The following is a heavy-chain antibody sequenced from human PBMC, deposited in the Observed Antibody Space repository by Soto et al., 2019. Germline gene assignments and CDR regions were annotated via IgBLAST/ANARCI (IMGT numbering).Heavy chain of an antibody. CDR1: GGSLSSYY. CDR3: ARYYKSMAQFDY. V-gene: IGHV4-59*01. D-gene: IGHD3-10*01. CDR2: IYYSGST. Sequence: SETLSLTCTVSGGSLSSYYCSWIRQPPGKGLERIGYIYYSGSTNYNPSLKSRVTISVDTSKNQFSLKLSSVTAADAAVYYFARYYKSMAQFDYWGQGTLVTGSS. J-gene: IGHJ4*02.